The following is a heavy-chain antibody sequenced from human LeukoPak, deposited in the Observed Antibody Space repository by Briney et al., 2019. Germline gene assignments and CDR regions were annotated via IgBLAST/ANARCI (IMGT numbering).Heavy chain of an antibody. CDR1: GGTSNSHA. D-gene: IGHD3-22*01. Sequence: ASVKVSCKASGGTSNSHAISWVRQAPGQGFEWMGRIIPNLGTTNRAQNFQDRVTLTADKSTNTAYMELTSLTSGDTAVYYCATTNDGGGYQWGDFFDFWGQGTLVTVSS. J-gene: IGHJ4*02. CDR2: IIPNLGTT. V-gene: IGHV1-69*04. CDR3: ATTNDGGGYQWGDFFDF.